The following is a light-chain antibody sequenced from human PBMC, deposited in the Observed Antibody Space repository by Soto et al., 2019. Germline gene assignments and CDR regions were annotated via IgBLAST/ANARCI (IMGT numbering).Light chain of an antibody. J-gene: IGKJ5*01. CDR1: QSISRN. V-gene: IGKV1-39*01. Sequence: DIQMTQSPSSLSASVGDRVTITCRASQSISRNLNWYQHKPGKAPKLLIYAASSLQNGVASRFSGGGSGTEFTLSISSLQPEDFGTYDCQHSYTTASTTFGQGTRLEIK. CDR3: QHSYTTASTT. CDR2: AAS.